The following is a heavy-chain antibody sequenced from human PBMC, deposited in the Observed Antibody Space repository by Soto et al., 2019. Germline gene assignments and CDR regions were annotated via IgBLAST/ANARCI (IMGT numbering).Heavy chain of an antibody. J-gene: IGHJ6*02. CDR3: ASCYVWGSYRYPPHYYGMDV. CDR2: IIPIFGTA. D-gene: IGHD3-16*02. CDR1: GGTFSSYA. Sequence: QVQLVQSGAEVKKPGSSVKVSCKASGGTFSSYAISWVRQAPGQGLEWMGGIIPIFGTANYAQKFQGRVTITADESTSTAYMELSSLRSEDTAVYYCASCYVWGSYRYPPHYYGMDVWGQGTTVTVSS. V-gene: IGHV1-69*12.